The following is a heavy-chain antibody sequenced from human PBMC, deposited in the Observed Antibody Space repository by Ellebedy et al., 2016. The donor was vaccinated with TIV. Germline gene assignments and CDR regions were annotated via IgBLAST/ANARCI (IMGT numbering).Heavy chain of an antibody. CDR1: GGTFSSYA. D-gene: IGHD7-27*01. Sequence: SVKVSXXASGGTFSSYAISWVRQAPGQGLEWMGGIIPIFGTANYAQKFQGRVTITADESTSTAYMELSSLRSEDTAVYYCARDPDSLTGPFDYWGQGTLVTVSS. V-gene: IGHV1-69*13. CDR2: IIPIFGTA. CDR3: ARDPDSLTGPFDY. J-gene: IGHJ4*02.